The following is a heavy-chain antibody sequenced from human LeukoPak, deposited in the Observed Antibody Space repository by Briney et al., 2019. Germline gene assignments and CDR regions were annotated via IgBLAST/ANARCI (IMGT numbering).Heavy chain of an antibody. V-gene: IGHV1-8*01. CDR3: ARENPMFRGVIDY. CDR2: MNPNSGNT. D-gene: IGHD3-10*01. Sequence: ASVKVSCKASGYTFTSYDINWVRQATGQGLECMGWMNPNSGNTGYAQKLQDRVTMTTDTSTSTAYMELRSLRSDDTAVYYCARENPMFRGVIDYWGQGTLVTVSS. J-gene: IGHJ4*02. CDR1: GYTFTSYD.